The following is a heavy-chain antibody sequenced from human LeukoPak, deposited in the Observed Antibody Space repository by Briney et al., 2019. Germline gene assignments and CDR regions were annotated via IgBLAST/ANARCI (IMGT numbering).Heavy chain of an antibody. D-gene: IGHD6-13*01. CDR2: IKSKINGGTT. V-gene: IGHV3-15*01. Sequence: GSLRLSCAASGFTFSNAYMTWVRQAPGKGLEWVGRIKSKINGGTTDYAAPVKGRFTISRDDSKNTLYLQMNSLKTEDTAVYCCTTFTIAAAEAWGQGTMVTVSS. CDR1: GFTFSNAY. J-gene: IGHJ3*01. CDR3: TTFTIAAAEA.